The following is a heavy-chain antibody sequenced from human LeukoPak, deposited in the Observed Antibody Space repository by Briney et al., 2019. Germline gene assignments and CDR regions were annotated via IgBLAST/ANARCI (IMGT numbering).Heavy chain of an antibody. J-gene: IGHJ6*03. Sequence: PGGSLRLSCAASGFTFRSDWMSWVRQAPGKGLEWVANIKQDGSEKYYVDSVKGRFTISRDNAKNSLYLQMNSLRAEDTAVYYCARVGDGWVYYYYMDVWGKGTTVTVSS. CDR1: GFTFRSDW. V-gene: IGHV3-7*01. CDR2: IKQDGSEK. D-gene: IGHD3-16*01. CDR3: ARVGDGWVYYYYMDV.